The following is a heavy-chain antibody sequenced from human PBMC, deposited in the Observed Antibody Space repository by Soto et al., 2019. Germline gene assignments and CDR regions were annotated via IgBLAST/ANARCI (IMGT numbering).Heavy chain of an antibody. J-gene: IGHJ4*02. Sequence: QVQLVESGGGVVQPGRSLRLSCAASGFTFSTYGMHWVRQAPGKGLEWVAVISYDGNHKYYADSVKGRFTIARDNSKNTLFLQMDSLRAEDTAVYYCAKDHLPSTVTTPGYWGQGTLVTVSS. CDR1: GFTFSTYG. CDR3: AKDHLPSTVTTPGY. D-gene: IGHD4-17*01. V-gene: IGHV3-30*18. CDR2: ISYDGNHK.